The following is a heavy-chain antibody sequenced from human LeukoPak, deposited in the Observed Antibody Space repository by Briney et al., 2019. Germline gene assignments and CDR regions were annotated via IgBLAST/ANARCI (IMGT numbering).Heavy chain of an antibody. CDR1: GFSISRYW. D-gene: IGHD1-1*01. V-gene: IGHV3-7*03. CDR3: AREHGDWNGFRDL. J-gene: IGHJ5*02. Sequence: GGSLRLSCAASGFSISRYWMSWVRQARGKGLEWVANIKQDGSEIYYVDSLKGRFTISRDNAKNSLSLQMNSLRAEDTAVYYCAREHGDWNGFRDLWGQGTLVAVSS. CDR2: IKQDGSEI.